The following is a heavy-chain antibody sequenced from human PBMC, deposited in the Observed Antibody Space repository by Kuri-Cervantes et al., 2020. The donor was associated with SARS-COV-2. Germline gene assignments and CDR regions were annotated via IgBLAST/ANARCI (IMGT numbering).Heavy chain of an antibody. Sequence: GGSLRLSCAASGFTFSSYGMHWVRQAPGKGLEWVAVISYDGSNKYYADSVKGRFTISRDNSKNTLYLQMNSLRAEDTAVYYCAKEGGITIFGVVIGAFDIWGQGTMVTVSS. CDR2: ISYDGSNK. CDR3: AKEGGITIFGVVIGAFDI. V-gene: IGHV3-30*18. J-gene: IGHJ3*02. D-gene: IGHD3-3*01. CDR1: GFTFSSYG.